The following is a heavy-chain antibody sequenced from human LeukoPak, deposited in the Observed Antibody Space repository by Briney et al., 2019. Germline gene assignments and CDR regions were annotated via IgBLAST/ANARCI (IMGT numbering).Heavy chain of an antibody. CDR1: GYTFSDYY. CDR2: INPKSAGT. V-gene: IGHV1-2*02. J-gene: IGHJ4*02. Sequence: ASVKVSCKASGYTFSDYYMHWVRQAPGRGPEWMGWINPKSAGTTYAQKFRGRVTMTRGTSISTAYMELSSLRSNDTAIYYCARGRTMAPDFWGQGALVTVSS. CDR3: ARGRTMAPDF. D-gene: IGHD3-10*01.